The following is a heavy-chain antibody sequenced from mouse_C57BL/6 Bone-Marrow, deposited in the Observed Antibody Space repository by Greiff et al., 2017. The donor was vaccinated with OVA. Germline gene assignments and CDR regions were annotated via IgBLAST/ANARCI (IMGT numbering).Heavy chain of an antibody. J-gene: IGHJ1*03. Sequence: VQLQQSDAELVKPGASVKISCKVSGYTFTDHTIYWMKQRPEQGLEWIGYIYPRDGSTKYNEKFKGKVTLSADKSYSTAYMQLNSLTSEDTAVYFCERRGPSKGWYFDVWGTGTTVTVSS. CDR2: IYPRDGST. D-gene: IGHD1-3*01. CDR1: GYTFTDHT. CDR3: ERRGPSKGWYFDV. V-gene: IGHV1-78*01.